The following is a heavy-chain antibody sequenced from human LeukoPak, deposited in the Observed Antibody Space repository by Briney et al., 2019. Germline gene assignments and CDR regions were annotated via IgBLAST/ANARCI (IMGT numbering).Heavy chain of an antibody. Sequence: SETLSLTCTVSGGSISSYYWSWIRQPPGKGLEWIGYIYYSGSTNYNPSLKSRVTISVDTSKNQFSLKLSSVTAADTAVHYCARDTGSHNWFDPWGQGTLVTVSS. CDR2: IYYSGST. D-gene: IGHD1-14*01. CDR1: GGSISSYY. J-gene: IGHJ5*02. CDR3: ARDTGSHNWFDP. V-gene: IGHV4-59*01.